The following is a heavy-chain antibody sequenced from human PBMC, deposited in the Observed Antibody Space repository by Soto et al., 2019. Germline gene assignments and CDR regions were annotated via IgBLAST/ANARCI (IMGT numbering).Heavy chain of an antibody. J-gene: IGHJ6*03. Sequence: GGSLRLSCGASGFTFSSYSMNWVRQAPGKGLEWVSYISSSSSTIYYADSVKGRFTISRDNAKNSLYLQMNSLRAEDTAVYYCARDSDGSGSYYYYYYYYMDVWGKGTTVTVSS. D-gene: IGHD3-10*01. CDR1: GFTFSSYS. CDR3: ARDSDGSGSYYYYYYYYMDV. V-gene: IGHV3-48*01. CDR2: ISSSSSTI.